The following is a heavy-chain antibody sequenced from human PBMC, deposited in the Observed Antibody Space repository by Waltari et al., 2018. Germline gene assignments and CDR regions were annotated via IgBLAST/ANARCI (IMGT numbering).Heavy chain of an antibody. CDR2: INPNSGET. J-gene: IGHJ4*02. D-gene: IGHD4-17*01. Sequence: QVQLVQSRPQVKKPGASVKVYCKAFGYRFTDPFIHWLRQATGQGFEWMGWINPNSGETSSAQKFQVRVSLTRDTSISTAYMEVNGLTSDDTAVYYCARGFYGDYVPDIWGQGTLVAVSS. V-gene: IGHV1-2*02. CDR3: ARGFYGDYVPDI. CDR1: GYRFTDPF.